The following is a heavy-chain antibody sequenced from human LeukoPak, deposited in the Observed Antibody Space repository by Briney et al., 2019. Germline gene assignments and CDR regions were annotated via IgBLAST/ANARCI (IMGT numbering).Heavy chain of an antibody. V-gene: IGHV4-59*01. CDR3: ARDSALSGSYDY. D-gene: IGHD1-26*01. J-gene: IGHJ4*02. CDR2: IFYSGST. CDR1: GGSISNNY. Sequence: PSETLCLTCTVSGGSISNNYWGWIRQPPGKRLEWIGYIFYSGSTNCNPALKSRVTISVDTSKNQFSLKLNSVTAADTAVYYCARDSALSGSYDYWGPGTLVTLSS.